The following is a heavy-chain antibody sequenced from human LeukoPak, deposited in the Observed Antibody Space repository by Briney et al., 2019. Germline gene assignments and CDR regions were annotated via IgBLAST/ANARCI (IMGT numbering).Heavy chain of an antibody. V-gene: IGHV3-23*01. CDR1: GVTFNSNA. CDR3: AKGSRQFSRDKAGPIDY. J-gene: IGHJ4*02. CDR2: ISDSGDFT. Sequence: GGSLRVSCAGSGVTFNSNAMSWVRQAPGKGLEWVSSISDSGDFTYYADSVKGRFTISRDNSKNTLFVQMSSLRAEDTAVYYCAKGSRQFSRDKAGPIDYWGQGTLVTVSS. D-gene: IGHD6-19*01.